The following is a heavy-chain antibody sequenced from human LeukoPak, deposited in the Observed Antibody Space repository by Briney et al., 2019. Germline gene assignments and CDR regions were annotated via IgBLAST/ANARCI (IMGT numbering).Heavy chain of an antibody. D-gene: IGHD3-9*01. Sequence: GGSLRLSCAASGFTFSNYAMSWVRQAPGKGLEWVSAISGSGGSTYYADSVKGRFAISRDNSKNTLYLQMNSLRAEDTAVYYCAKAKYDILTGYPWGYFDYWGQGTLVTVSS. CDR3: AKAKYDILTGYPWGYFDY. J-gene: IGHJ4*02. CDR2: ISGSGGST. V-gene: IGHV3-23*01. CDR1: GFTFSNYA.